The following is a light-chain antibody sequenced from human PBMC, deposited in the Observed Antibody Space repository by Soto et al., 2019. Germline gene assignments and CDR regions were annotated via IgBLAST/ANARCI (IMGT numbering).Light chain of an antibody. CDR3: QQYTNTNNPWM. J-gene: IGKJ1*01. CDR1: QNINNW. CDR2: DAS. V-gene: IGKV1-5*01. Sequence: DIQMTPSPSTLSASVVYIVTITCLASQNINNWIAWYQQKPGKAPKFLIYDASTFESGVPSRFSGSGSGTEFTLIITRLQPDDSATYYCQQYTNTNNPWMCGQGTTGDIK.